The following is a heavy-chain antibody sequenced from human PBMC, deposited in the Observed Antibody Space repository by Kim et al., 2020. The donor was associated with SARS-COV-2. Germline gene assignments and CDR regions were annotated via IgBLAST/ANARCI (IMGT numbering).Heavy chain of an antibody. V-gene: IGHV4-31*03. CDR3: ARYPSSSWSRLVDY. D-gene: IGHD6-13*01. CDR1: GFSINNGNYY. Sequence: SETLSLTCTMSGFSINNGNYYWSWIRQHPEKGWEWIGYIYYSGSTYYNPSLKRRVNISVDTSKNQFPLKLSSLTAADTAVYYCARYPSSSWSRLVDYWGQGTLVTVST. CDR2: IYYSGST. J-gene: IGHJ4*02.